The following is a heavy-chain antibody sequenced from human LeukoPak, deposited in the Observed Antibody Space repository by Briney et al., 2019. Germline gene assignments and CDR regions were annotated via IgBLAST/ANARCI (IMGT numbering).Heavy chain of an antibody. CDR2: ISDTGGRT. CDR1: GFTFSDSA. D-gene: IGHD3-3*01. Sequence: GGSLRLPCAASGFTFSDSAVSWVRQSPGEGLEWVSSISDTGGRTYYADSVKGRFTITRDNSRNTVNLQMNSLRAGDTARYYCAKGGQDFDFWRFDLWGQGILVTVSS. J-gene: IGHJ5*02. CDR3: AKGGQDFDFWRFDL. V-gene: IGHV3-23*01.